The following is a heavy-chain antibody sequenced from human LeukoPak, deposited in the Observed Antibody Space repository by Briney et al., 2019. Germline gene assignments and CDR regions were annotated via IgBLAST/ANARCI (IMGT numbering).Heavy chain of an antibody. Sequence: SETLSLTCAVYGGSFSGYYWSWIRQPPGKGLEWIGEIYHSGSTNYNPSLKSRVTISVDKSKNQFSLKLSSVTAADTAVYYCARAENYYDSSGQNWFDPWGQGTLVTVSS. CDR1: GGSFSGYY. CDR2: IYHSGST. J-gene: IGHJ5*02. D-gene: IGHD3-22*01. CDR3: ARAENYYDSSGQNWFDP. V-gene: IGHV4-34*01.